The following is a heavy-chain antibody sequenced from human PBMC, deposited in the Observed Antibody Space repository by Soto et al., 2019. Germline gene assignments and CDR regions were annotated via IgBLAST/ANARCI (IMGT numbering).Heavy chain of an antibody. V-gene: IGHV1-18*04. Sequence: GASVKVSCKASGYTFTSYGISWVRQAPGQGLEWMGWVSGYNGNTNYAQKLQGRVTMTTDTSTSTAYMELRSLRSDDTAVYYCARYDYDILPDYSYYYGMYVWGQGATVTVSS. J-gene: IGHJ6*02. CDR2: VSGYNGNT. D-gene: IGHD3-9*01. CDR1: GYTFTSYG. CDR3: ARYDYDILPDYSYYYGMYV.